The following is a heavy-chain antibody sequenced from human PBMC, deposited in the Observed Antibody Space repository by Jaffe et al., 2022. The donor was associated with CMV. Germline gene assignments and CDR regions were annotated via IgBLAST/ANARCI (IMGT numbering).Heavy chain of an antibody. D-gene: IGHD6-19*01. CDR3: AKDFYGGGYSSPSGYFDY. CDR1: GFTFDDYA. J-gene: IGHJ4*02. V-gene: IGHV3-9*01. Sequence: EVQLVESGGGLVQPGRSLRLSCAASGFTFDDYAMHWVRQAPGKGLEWVSGISWNSGSIGYADSVKGRFTISRDNAKNSLYLQMNSLRAEDTALYYCAKDFYGGGYSSPSGYFDYWGQGTLVTVSS. CDR2: ISWNSGSI.